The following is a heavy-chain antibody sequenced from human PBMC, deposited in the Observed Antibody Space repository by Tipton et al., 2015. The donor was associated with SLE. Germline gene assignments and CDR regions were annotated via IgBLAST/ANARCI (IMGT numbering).Heavy chain of an antibody. D-gene: IGHD5-12*01. J-gene: IGHJ6*02. V-gene: IGHV4-38-2*02. CDR1: GYSLSSGYY. CDR3: AREGGYDPYYYGMDV. Sequence: TLSLTCAVSGYSLSSGYYWGWIRQPPGKGLEWLGSINHRGSTNYNPSLKSRVTISVDTSKNQFSPKLSSVTAADTAVYYCAREGGYDPYYYGMDVWGQGTTVTASS. CDR2: INHRGST.